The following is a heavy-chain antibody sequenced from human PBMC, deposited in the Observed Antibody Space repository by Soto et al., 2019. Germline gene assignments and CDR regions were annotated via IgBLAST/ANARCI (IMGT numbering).Heavy chain of an antibody. D-gene: IGHD5-18*01. V-gene: IGHV4-31*03. CDR3: ARSASPGTDTYYFDY. J-gene: IGHJ4*02. Sequence: SETLSLTCTVSGGSISSGGYYWSWIRQHPGKGLEWIGYIYYSGSTYYNPSLKSRVTISVDTSKNQFSLKLSSVTAADTAVYYCARSASPGTDTYYFDYWGQGTLVTVSS. CDR1: GGSISSGGYY. CDR2: IYYSGST.